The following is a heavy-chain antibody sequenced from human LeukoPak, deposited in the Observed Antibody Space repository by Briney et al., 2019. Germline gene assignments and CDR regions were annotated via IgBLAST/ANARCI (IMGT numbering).Heavy chain of an antibody. J-gene: IGHJ6*02. V-gene: IGHV3-21*01. CDR3: ARDKQHDYGDYGMDV. D-gene: IGHD4-17*01. Sequence: GGSLRLSCAASGFTFSSYSMNWVRQAPGKGLEWVSCISSSSSYIYYADSVKGRFTISRDNAKNSLYLQMNSLRAEDTAVYYCARDKQHDYGDYGMDVWGQGTTVTVSS. CDR2: ISSSSSYI. CDR1: GFTFSSYS.